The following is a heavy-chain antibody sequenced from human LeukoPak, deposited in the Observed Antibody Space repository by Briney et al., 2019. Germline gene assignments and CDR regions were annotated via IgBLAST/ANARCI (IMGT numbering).Heavy chain of an antibody. CDR2: IYYSGST. J-gene: IGHJ3*02. Sequence: PSETLSLTCTVSGGSISSSSYYWGWIRQPPGKGLERIGSIYYSGSTYYNPSLKSRVTISVDTSKNQFSLKLSSVTAADTAVYYCARVGGVTMIVVATGDAFDIWGQGTMVTVSS. CDR1: GGSISSSSYY. V-gene: IGHV4-39*07. D-gene: IGHD3-22*01. CDR3: ARVGGVTMIVVATGDAFDI.